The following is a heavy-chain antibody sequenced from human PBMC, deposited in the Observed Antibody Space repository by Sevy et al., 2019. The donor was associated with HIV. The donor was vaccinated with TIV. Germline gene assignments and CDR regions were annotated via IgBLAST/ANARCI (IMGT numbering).Heavy chain of an antibody. CDR3: ARRNDFDI. Sequence: SETLSLTCTVSGGSINSDHWNWIRRPPGKGLEWIGCVYYTGGTNYNPSLKNRVTISVDRTKNQFSLKLTSVTAADTAVYYCARRNDFDIWGQGTMVTVSS. V-gene: IGHV4-59*08. J-gene: IGHJ3*02. CDR1: GGSINSDH. CDR2: VYYTGGT.